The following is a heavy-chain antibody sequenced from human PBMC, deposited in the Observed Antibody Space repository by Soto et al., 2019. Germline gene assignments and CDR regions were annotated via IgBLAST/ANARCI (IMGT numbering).Heavy chain of an antibody. D-gene: IGHD5-18*01. CDR3: ARTVGTAMTYGMDV. Sequence: QPGGSLRLSCAASGFTFSSYAMHWVRQAPGKGLEWVAVISYDGSNKYYADSVKGRFTISRDNSKNTLYLQMNSLRAEDTAVYYCARTVGTAMTYGMDVWGQGTTVTVSS. CDR2: ISYDGSNK. CDR1: GFTFSSYA. J-gene: IGHJ6*02. V-gene: IGHV3-30-3*01.